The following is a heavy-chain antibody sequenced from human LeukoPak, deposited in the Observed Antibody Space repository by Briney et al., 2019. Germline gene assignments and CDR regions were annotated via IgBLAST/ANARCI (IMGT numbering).Heavy chain of an antibody. CDR3: ARDNSGRMGY. V-gene: IGHV1-2*02. D-gene: IGHD3-10*01. CDR2: INPNSGGT. CDR1: GYTFTGYY. J-gene: IGHJ4*02. Sequence: GASVKVSCKASGYTFTGYYMHWVRQAPGQGLEWMGWINPNSGGTNYAQKFRGRVTMTRDTSISTAYMELSRLRSDDTAVYYCARDNSGRMGYWGQGTLVTVSS.